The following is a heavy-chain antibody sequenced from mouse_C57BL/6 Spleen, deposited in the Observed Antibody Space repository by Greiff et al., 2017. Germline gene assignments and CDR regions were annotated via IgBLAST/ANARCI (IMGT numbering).Heavy chain of an antibody. CDR3: ARYPPYGPFDY. V-gene: IGHV7-3*01. D-gene: IGHD1-1*02. CDR2: IRNKANGYTT. CDR1: GFTFTDYY. Sequence: EVKLMESGGGLVQPGGSLSLSCAASGFTFTDYYMSWVRQPPGKALEWLGFIRNKANGYTTEYSASVKGRFTISRDNYQSILYLQMNALRAEDSATYYCARYPPYGPFDYWGQGTTLTVSS. J-gene: IGHJ2*01.